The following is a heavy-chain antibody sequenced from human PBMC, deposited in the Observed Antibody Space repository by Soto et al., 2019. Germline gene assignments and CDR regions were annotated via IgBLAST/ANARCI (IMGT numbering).Heavy chain of an antibody. CDR1: GGTFSSYA. CDR2: IIPIFGTA. V-gene: IGHV1-69*01. CDR3: ARAPTGHGDYVWGSYSHGAFDI. J-gene: IGHJ3*02. Sequence: QVPLVQSGAEVKKPGSSVKVSCKASGGTFSSYAISWVRQAPGQGLEWMGGIIPIFGTANYAQKFQGRVTITADESKSTAYMELSSLRSEDTAVYYCARAPTGHGDYVWGSYSHGAFDIWGQGTMVTVSS. D-gene: IGHD3-16*01.